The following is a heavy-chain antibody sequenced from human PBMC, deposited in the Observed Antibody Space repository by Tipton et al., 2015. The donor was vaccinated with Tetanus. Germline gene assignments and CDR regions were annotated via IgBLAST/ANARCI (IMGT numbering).Heavy chain of an antibody. CDR1: GFIFSTSS. J-gene: IGHJ4*02. D-gene: IGHD2-21*02. CDR3: ARDRPTAPLSY. V-gene: IGHV3-48*02. Sequence: SLRLSCATSGFIFSTSSLNWVRQAPGRGLEWVSYISHSSETTLYADSVEGRFTISRDNAKKSLFLQMNSLRDDDTAVYYCARDRPTAPLSYWGQGTLVTVSS. CDR2: ISHSSETT.